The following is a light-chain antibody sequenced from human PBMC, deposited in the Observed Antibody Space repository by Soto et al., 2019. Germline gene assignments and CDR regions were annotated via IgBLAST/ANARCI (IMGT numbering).Light chain of an antibody. V-gene: IGKV3-15*01. CDR2: GAS. J-gene: IGKJ4*01. CDR1: QSVTSN. CDR3: QQYNNWPPVT. Sequence: EVVMTQSPATLSVSPGDRATLSCRASQSVTSNLAWYKQKPSHAPRLLIYGASTRATGIPARFIGSGSGTEFTLTISSLQSEDFAVYYCQQYNNWPPVTFGGGTKVDIK.